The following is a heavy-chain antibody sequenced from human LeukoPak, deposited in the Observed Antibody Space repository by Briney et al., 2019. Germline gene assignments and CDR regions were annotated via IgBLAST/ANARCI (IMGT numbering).Heavy chain of an antibody. Sequence: TSETLSLTCTVSGGSISSSSYYWDWIRQPPGKGLEWIGSIYYSGSTYYNPSLKSRVTISVDTSKNQFSLKLSSVTAADTAVYYCARYYDSSGHDYWGQGTLVTASS. D-gene: IGHD3-22*01. CDR2: IYYSGST. CDR1: GGSISSSSYY. V-gene: IGHV4-39*01. CDR3: ARYYDSSGHDY. J-gene: IGHJ4*02.